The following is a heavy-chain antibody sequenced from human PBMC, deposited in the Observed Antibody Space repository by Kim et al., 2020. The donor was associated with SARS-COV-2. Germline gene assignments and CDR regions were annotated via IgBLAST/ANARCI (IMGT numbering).Heavy chain of an antibody. D-gene: IGHD3-22*01. CDR2: ISWDGGSP. CDR1: GFTFDDYA. CDR3: AKDLQYSRGPDY. J-gene: IGHJ4*02. V-gene: IGHV3-43D*03. Sequence: GGSLRLSCTASGFTFDDYAMHWVRQVPGKGLEWVCLISWDGGSPYYADSVRGRFTFSRDNSKNSLYLQMNSLTIEDTSLYYCAKDLQYSRGPDYWGQGTLVTVSS.